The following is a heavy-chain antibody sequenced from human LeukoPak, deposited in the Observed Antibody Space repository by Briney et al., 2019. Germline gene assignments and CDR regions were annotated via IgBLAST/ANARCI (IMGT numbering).Heavy chain of an antibody. CDR2: IWYDGSNK. D-gene: IGHD3-9*01. Sequence: GRSLRLSCAASGFTFSSYGMHWVRQAPGKGLEWVAVIWYDGSNKYYADSVKGRFTISRDNSKNTLYLQMNSLRAEDTAVYYCARDSEDILTGYYNNYFDYWGQGTLVTVSS. CDR1: GFTFSSYG. J-gene: IGHJ4*02. CDR3: ARDSEDILTGYYNNYFDY. V-gene: IGHV3-33*08.